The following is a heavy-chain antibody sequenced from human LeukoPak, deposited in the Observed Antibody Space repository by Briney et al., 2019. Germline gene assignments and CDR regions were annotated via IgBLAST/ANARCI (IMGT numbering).Heavy chain of an antibody. J-gene: IGHJ5*02. V-gene: IGHV1-18*01. Sequence: ASVKVSCKASGYTFTSYGISWVRQAPGQGLEGMGWISGYNDNALYAPKFHGRVTMTADTSTSTASMELRSLRSDDTAVYYCARDRGELRVWFDPWGQGTLVTVSS. D-gene: IGHD1-1*01. CDR1: GYTFTSYG. CDR3: ARDRGELRVWFDP. CDR2: ISGYNDNA.